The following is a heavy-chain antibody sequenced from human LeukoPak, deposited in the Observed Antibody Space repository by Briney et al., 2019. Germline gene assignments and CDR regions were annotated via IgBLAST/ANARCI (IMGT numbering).Heavy chain of an antibody. V-gene: IGHV5-51*01. CDR3: ARLLVVAATNWFDP. D-gene: IGHD2-15*01. CDR2: IYPGDSDT. Sequence: KVACKGAGYSFTSYWIGWVRQMPGKGLEWIGIIYPGDSDTRYSPSFQGQVTISADKSISTAYLQWSSLKASDTAMYYCARLLVVAATNWFDPWGQGTLVTVSS. J-gene: IGHJ5*02. CDR1: GYSFTSYW.